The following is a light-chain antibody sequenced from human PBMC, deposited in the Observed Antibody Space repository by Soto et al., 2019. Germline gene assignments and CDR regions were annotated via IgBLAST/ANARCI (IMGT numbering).Light chain of an antibody. V-gene: IGKV1-5*01. CDR1: QNIGRW. J-gene: IGKJ1*01. CDR2: DAS. Sequence: DIQMTQSPSSLSASVGDRVTITCRASQNIGRWLAWYQQKPGKAPKLMIYDASTLISGVPSRFSGSGSGTAFTLTISSLQPDDFTTYYCQQYNLHSPATFGQGTMVEIK. CDR3: QQYNLHSPAT.